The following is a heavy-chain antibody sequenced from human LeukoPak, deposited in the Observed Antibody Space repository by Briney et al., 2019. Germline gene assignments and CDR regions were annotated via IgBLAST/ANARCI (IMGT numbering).Heavy chain of an antibody. CDR3: ARAHVGYSSSWYYFDY. CDR1: GGPISSYY. D-gene: IGHD6-13*01. CDR2: IYYSGST. Sequence: PSETLSLTCTVSGGPISSYYWSWIRQPPGKGLEWIGYIYYSGSTNYNPSLKSRVTISVDTSKNQFSLKLSSVTAADTAVYYCARAHVGYSSSWYYFDYWGQGTLVTVSS. J-gene: IGHJ4*02. V-gene: IGHV4-59*01.